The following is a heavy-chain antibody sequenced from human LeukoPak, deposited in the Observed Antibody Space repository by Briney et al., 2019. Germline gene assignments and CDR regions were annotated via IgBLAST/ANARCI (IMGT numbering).Heavy chain of an antibody. Sequence: GGSLRPSCAASGFTFSNSAMSWVRQAPGKGLEWVSVISGSAADTYYADSVKGRFTISRDNSKNTLYLQMNSLRAEDTAVYYCAKDYYDIFGGTYDYWGQGTLVTVSS. CDR2: ISGSAADT. CDR3: AKDYYDIFGGTYDY. J-gene: IGHJ4*02. D-gene: IGHD3-9*01. CDR1: GFTFSNSA. V-gene: IGHV3-23*01.